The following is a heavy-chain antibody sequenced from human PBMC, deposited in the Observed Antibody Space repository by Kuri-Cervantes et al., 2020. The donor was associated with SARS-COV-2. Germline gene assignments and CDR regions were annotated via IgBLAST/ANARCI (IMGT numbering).Heavy chain of an antibody. Sequence: SETLSLTCSISGGSISSSNYYWGWIRQPPGKGLEWIGSIYHNGSTTYSPSLKSRVTISVDTSKNQFSLKLSSVTAADTAVYYCARATSTQKYSGSYLLGWFDPWGQGTLVTVSS. D-gene: IGHD1-26*01. CDR2: IYHNGST. CDR3: ARATSTQKYSGSYLLGWFDP. J-gene: IGHJ5*02. CDR1: GGSISSSNYY. V-gene: IGHV4-39*07.